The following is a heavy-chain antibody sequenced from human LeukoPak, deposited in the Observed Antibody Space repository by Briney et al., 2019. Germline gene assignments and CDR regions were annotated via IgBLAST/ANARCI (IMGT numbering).Heavy chain of an antibody. CDR3: ARADPGRGYSGYDYFDY. D-gene: IGHD5-12*01. J-gene: IGHJ4*02. CDR2: ISAYNGNT. Sequence: ASVKVSCKASGYTFTSYGISWVRQAPGQGLEWMGWISAYNGNTNYAQKLQGRVTMTTDTSTSTAYMELRSLRSDDTAVYYCARADPGRGYSGYDYFDYWGQGTLVTVSS. V-gene: IGHV1-18*01. CDR1: GYTFTSYG.